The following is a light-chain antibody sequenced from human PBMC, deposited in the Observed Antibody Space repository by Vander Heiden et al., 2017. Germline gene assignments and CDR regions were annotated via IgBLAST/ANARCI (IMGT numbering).Light chain of an antibody. CDR1: QSRKHDSGKTY. CDR2: EGS. J-gene: IGKJ1*01. Sequence: DIVKSLDPLCRSVTTRQPASISCKSSQSRKHDSGKTYLYWYLQKPGQPPQPLMYEGSGRCSGVPERFRGSGSGTDFTLKISRVEPEDVVVYYCRQSIQFPETFGRGTKVEIK. V-gene: IGKV2D-29*01. CDR3: RQSIQFPET.